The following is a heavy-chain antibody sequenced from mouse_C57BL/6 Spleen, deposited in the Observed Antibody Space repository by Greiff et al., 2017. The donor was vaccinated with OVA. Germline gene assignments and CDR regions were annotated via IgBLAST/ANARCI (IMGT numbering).Heavy chain of an antibody. CDR2: IDPNSGGP. V-gene: IGHV1-72*01. Sequence: QVQLQQPGAELVKPGASVKLSCKASGYTFTSYWMHWVKQRPGRGLEWIGRIDPNSGGPKYNEKFKSKATLTVDKPSSTAYMQLSSLTSEDAAVYDCARGCYGFLYAMDYWGQGTSVTVSS. J-gene: IGHJ4*01. D-gene: IGHD1-1*02. CDR1: GYTFTSYW. CDR3: ARGCYGFLYAMDY.